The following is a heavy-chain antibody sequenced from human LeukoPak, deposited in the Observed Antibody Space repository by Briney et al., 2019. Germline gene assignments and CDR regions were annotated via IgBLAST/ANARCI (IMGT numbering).Heavy chain of an antibody. CDR1: GGTFSSYA. CDR3: ARDSHISSGLVYFQH. J-gene: IGHJ1*01. CDR2: IIPIFGTA. D-gene: IGHD3-22*01. Sequence: SVKVSCKASGGTFSSYAISWVRQAPGQGLEWMGGIIPIFGTANYAQKFQGRVTTTADESTSTAYMELSSLRSEDTAVYYCARDSHISSGLVYFQHWGQGTLVTVSS. V-gene: IGHV1-69*01.